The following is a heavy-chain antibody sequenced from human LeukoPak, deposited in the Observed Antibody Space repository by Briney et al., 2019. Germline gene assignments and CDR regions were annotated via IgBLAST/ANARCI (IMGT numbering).Heavy chain of an antibody. CDR1: GYTFTGYY. D-gene: IGHD6-13*01. CDR3: ARFTSSWYGRTGFDY. Sequence: ASVKVSCKASGYTFTGYYMHWVRQAPGQGLEWMGWINPNSGGTNYAQKFQGWVTMTRDTSISTAYMELSRLRSDDTAVYYCARFTSSWYGRTGFDYWGQGTLVTVSS. J-gene: IGHJ4*02. CDR2: INPNSGGT. V-gene: IGHV1-2*04.